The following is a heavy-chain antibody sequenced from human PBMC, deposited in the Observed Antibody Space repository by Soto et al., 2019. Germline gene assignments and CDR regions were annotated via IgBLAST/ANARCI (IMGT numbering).Heavy chain of an antibody. CDR3: ARGPWSTTVTTRFYWYFDL. CDR2: INHSGST. D-gene: IGHD4-17*01. V-gene: IGHV4-34*01. Sequence: QVQLQQWGAGLLKPSETLSLTCAVYGGSFSGYYWSWIRQPPGKGLEWIGEINHSGSTNYNPSLKRRVPLSVDTPKNQLSLKLSSVTAADTAVYYCARGPWSTTVTTRFYWYFDLWGRGTLVTVSS. J-gene: IGHJ2*01. CDR1: GGSFSGYY.